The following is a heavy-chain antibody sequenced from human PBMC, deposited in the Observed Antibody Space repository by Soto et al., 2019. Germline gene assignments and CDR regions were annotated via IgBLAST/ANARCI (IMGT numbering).Heavy chain of an antibody. J-gene: IGHJ5*02. CDR1: GGSISSSSYY. D-gene: IGHD5-12*01. Sequence: QLQLQESGPGLVKPSETLSLTCTVSGGSISSSSYYWGWIRQPPGKGLEWIGSIYYSGSTYYNPSLKSRVTISVDTSKNQFSLKLSSVTAADTAVYYCARTPVPSNIVATAWGQGTLVTVSS. CDR3: ARTPVPSNIVATA. V-gene: IGHV4-39*01. CDR2: IYYSGST.